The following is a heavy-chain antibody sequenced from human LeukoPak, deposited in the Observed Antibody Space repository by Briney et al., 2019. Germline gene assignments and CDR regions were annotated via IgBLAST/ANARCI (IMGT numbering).Heavy chain of an antibody. Sequence: SETLSLTCTVSGGPISRYYWSWIRQPPGKGLEWIGHIYDSGITNYNPSLKSRVTISVDTSKNQFSLKLSSVTAADTAVYYCARVSGYCSGGACYSRRHFDHRGQGTLVTVSS. D-gene: IGHD2-15*01. V-gene: IGHV4-59*01. J-gene: IGHJ4*02. CDR1: GGPISRYY. CDR3: ARVSGYCSGGACYSRRHFDH. CDR2: IYDSGIT.